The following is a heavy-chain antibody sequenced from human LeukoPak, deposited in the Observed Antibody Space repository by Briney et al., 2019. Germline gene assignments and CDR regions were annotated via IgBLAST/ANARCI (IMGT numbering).Heavy chain of an antibody. V-gene: IGHV1-69*06. CDR2: IIPIFGTA. D-gene: IGHD3-16*02. CDR1: GGTFSSYA. CDR3: ARSECDYVWGSYRLYYFDY. Sequence: SVKVSCKASGGTFSSYAISWVRQAPGQGLEWMGGIIPIFGTANYAQKFQGRVTITADKSTSTAYMELSSLRSEDTAVYYCARSECDYVWGSYRLYYFDYWGQGTLVTVSS. J-gene: IGHJ4*02.